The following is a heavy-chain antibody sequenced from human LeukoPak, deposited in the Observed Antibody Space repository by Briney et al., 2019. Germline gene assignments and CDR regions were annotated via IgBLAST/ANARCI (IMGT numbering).Heavy chain of an antibody. J-gene: IGHJ5*02. CDR1: GFTFSNAW. CDR2: IKGDGSEK. V-gene: IGHV3-7*03. Sequence: PGGSLRLSCAASGFTFSNAWMSWVRQAPGKGLEWVANIKGDGSEKHQVDSVKGRFTISRDNAKNSLYLQMDSLGVEDTAIYYCARDNSGPDPEHWAAWGQGTLVTVSS. CDR3: ARDNSGPDPEHWAA. D-gene: IGHD1-14*01.